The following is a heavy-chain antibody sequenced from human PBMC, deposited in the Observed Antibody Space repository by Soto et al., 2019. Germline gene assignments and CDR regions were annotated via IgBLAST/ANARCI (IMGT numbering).Heavy chain of an antibody. D-gene: IGHD2-8*01. CDR1: GYTFTRYG. V-gene: IGHV1-18*01. J-gene: IGHJ6*02. CDR3: AKNGQPPYYYYGLDV. CDR2: ISGYNGDT. Sequence: ASVKVSCKASGYTFTRYGISWVRQAPGQGLEWMGWISGYNGDTNYAQKFQDRVSMTIDASTGTAYMELRSLTSDDTAIYYCAKNGQPPYYYYGLDVWG.